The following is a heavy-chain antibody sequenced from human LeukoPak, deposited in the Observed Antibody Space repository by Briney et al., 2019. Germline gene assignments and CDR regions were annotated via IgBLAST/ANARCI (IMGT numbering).Heavy chain of an antibody. CDR2: ISSSSNYI. CDR1: GFTFSSYG. CDR3: ARAIVGATADY. Sequence: GGSLRLSCAASGFTFSSYGMSWVRQAPGKGLEWVSSISSSSNYIYYADSVKGRFTISRDNAKNSLYLQMNSLRAEDTAVYYCARAIVGATADYWGQGTLVTVSS. D-gene: IGHD1-26*01. J-gene: IGHJ4*02. V-gene: IGHV3-21*01.